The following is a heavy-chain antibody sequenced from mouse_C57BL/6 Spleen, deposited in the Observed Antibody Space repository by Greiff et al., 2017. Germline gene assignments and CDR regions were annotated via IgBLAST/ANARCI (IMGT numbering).Heavy chain of an antibody. Sequence: QVHVKQSGPELVKPGASVKISCKASGYAFSSSWMNWVKQRPGKGLEWIGRIYPGDGDTNYNGQVKGKATLTADKSSSTASMQLSSLTSEDSAVYVCAREGHYGSSPAWFAYWGQGTLVTVSA. D-gene: IGHD1-1*01. J-gene: IGHJ3*01. CDR2: IYPGDGDT. CDR3: AREGHYGSSPAWFAY. V-gene: IGHV1-82*01. CDR1: GYAFSSSW.